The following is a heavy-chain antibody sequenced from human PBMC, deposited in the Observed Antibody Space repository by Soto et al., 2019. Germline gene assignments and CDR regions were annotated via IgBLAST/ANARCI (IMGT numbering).Heavy chain of an antibody. Sequence: EVQLVESGGGLVQPGGSLRLSCAASGFTFSTSWMSWVRQAPGKGLEWVSNINPHGGDIYYVDSVRGRFTISRDNAKTALYLEMSSLRAEDTAVYYCGRDPENAAIDYWGQGTLVTVSS. CDR1: GFTFSTSW. CDR2: INPHGGDI. J-gene: IGHJ4*02. CDR3: GRDPENAAIDY. V-gene: IGHV3-7*01. D-gene: IGHD1-1*01.